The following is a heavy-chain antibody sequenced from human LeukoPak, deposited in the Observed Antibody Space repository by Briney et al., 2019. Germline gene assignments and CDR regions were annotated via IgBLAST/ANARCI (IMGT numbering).Heavy chain of an antibody. CDR2: ISSSSSYI. V-gene: IGHV3-21*01. D-gene: IGHD3-22*01. J-gene: IGHJ4*02. CDR3: ARMIRLVGPYYFDY. CDR1: GFTFSSYS. Sequence: GGSLRLSCAASGFTFSSYSMNWVRQAPGKGLEWVSSISSSSSYIYYADSVKGRFTISRDNAKNSLYLQMNSLGAEDTAVYYCARMIRLVGPYYFDYWGQGTLVTVSS.